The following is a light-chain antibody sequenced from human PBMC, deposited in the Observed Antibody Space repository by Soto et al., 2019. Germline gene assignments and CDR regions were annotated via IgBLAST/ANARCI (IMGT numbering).Light chain of an antibody. CDR3: SSYRSTSVPYV. J-gene: IGLJ1*01. V-gene: IGLV2-14*01. CDR2: EVS. CDR1: SSDVGGYDY. Sequence: QSALTQPASVSGSPGQSITNSCTGTSSDVGGYDYVSWYQQYPGKAPKLLIYEVSNRPSGVSNRFSGSKSGNTASLTISGLQAEDEADYYCSSYRSTSVPYVFGTGAKVTVL.